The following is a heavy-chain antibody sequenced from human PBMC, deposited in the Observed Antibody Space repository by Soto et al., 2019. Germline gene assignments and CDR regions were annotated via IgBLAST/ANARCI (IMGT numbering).Heavy chain of an antibody. J-gene: IGHJ6*02. Sequence: VGSLRLSCAASGFTFSRYAMNWVRQAPGRGLQWISGISVSGDNTSYVESVRGRFTVYRDNSKNTLYLQMNNLRAEDTALYYCAKDGKMRTKVWFPAGYGMDVWGQGTTVTVS. V-gene: IGHV3-23*01. CDR2: ISVSGDNT. CDR3: AKDGKMRTKVWFPAGYGMDV. D-gene: IGHD3-10*01. CDR1: GFTFSRYA.